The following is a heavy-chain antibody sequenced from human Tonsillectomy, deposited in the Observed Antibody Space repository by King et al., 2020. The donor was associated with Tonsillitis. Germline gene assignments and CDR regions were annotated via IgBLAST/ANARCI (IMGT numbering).Heavy chain of an antibody. J-gene: IGHJ3*01. D-gene: IGHD4-17*01. CDR1: GFIFTDFW. Sequence: VQLVESGGGLVQPGGSLRLSCAASGFIFTDFWMHWVRQFPGKGLVWVSGIYGDGSDTFYADPVKGGFTISKDNAKNILYLHMNSLTAEDAAVYYCSTVFDFWGQGTIVTVSP. CDR2: IYGDGSDT. CDR3: STVFDF. V-gene: IGHV3-74*01.